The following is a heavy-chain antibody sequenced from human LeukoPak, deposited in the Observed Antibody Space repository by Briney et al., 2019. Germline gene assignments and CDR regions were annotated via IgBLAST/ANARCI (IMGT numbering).Heavy chain of an antibody. D-gene: IGHD1-26*01. CDR2: IYYSGST. V-gene: IGHV4-59*01. Sequence: AETLSLTCTVSGGSISSYYWSWIRQPPGKGLEWIGYIYYSGSTNYNPSLKSRVTISVDTSKNQFSLKLSSVTAADTAVYYCARNSRGGSYFDNWGQGTLFTVSS. J-gene: IGHJ4*02. CDR3: ARNSRGGSYFDN. CDR1: GGSISSYY.